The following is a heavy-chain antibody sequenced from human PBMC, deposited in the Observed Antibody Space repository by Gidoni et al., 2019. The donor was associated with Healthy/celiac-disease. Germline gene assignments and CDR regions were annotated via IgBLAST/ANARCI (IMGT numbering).Heavy chain of an antibody. D-gene: IGHD2-15*01. Sequence: QVQLVQSGAEVKKPGSSVKVSCKASGGTFSSYTVIWVRQAPGQGLEWMGRIIPILGIANYAQKLQGRVTITADKSTSTAYMELSSLRSEDTAVYYCTRVVVAADAEYFQHWGQGTLVTVSS. V-gene: IGHV1-69*02. J-gene: IGHJ1*01. CDR2: IIPILGIA. CDR3: TRVVVAADAEYFQH. CDR1: GGTFSSYT.